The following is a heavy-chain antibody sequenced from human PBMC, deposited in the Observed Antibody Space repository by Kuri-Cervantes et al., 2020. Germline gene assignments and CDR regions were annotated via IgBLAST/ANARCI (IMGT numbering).Heavy chain of an antibody. V-gene: IGHV3-48*03. CDR3: ASLQYGGTEIQMTKYYWYYNMDV. CDR2: ITSSGSTI. Sequence: GESLKISCAASGFTFSSYEMNWVRQAPGKGLEWVSYITSSGSTIYYADSVKGRFTISRDNAKNSLYLQMNSLRTEDTAMYYCASLQYGGTEIQMTKYYWYYNMDVWGQGTTVTVSS. D-gene: IGHD4-23*01. J-gene: IGHJ6*02. CDR1: GFTFSSYE.